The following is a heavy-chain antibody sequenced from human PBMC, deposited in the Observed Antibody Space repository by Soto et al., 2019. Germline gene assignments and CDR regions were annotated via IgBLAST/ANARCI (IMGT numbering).Heavy chain of an antibody. J-gene: IGHJ6*02. CDR3: ARQGGAEVGATKYYYGMDV. V-gene: IGHV5-51*01. D-gene: IGHD1-26*01. CDR2: IYPGGSDT. CDR1: GYSFSTFW. Sequence: GESLKISCKGSGYSFSTFWIAWVRQMPGKGLEWMGIIYPGGSDTRYSPSFQGQVTISADKSISTAYLQWSSLKASDTAMYYCARQGGAEVGATKYYYGMDVWGQGTTVTVSS.